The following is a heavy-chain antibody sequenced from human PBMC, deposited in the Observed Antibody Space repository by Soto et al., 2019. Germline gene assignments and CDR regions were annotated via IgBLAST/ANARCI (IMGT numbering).Heavy chain of an antibody. CDR2: ISVIGGST. Sequence: EVQLLESGGGLLQPGGSLRLSCAASGFTFSSYAMSWVRQAPGKGLEWVSTISVIGGSTSYADAVKGRFTISRDNSKNTLYLQMNSLRADDTAVYYCAKTFNYYGSGRVYFDYWGQGTLVTVSS. CDR1: GFTFSSYA. V-gene: IGHV3-23*01. D-gene: IGHD3-10*01. J-gene: IGHJ4*02. CDR3: AKTFNYYGSGRVYFDY.